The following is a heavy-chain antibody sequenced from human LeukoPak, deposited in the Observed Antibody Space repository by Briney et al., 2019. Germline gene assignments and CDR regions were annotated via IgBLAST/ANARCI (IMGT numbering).Heavy chain of an antibody. CDR3: AKDLGYCTGGTCYPNWFDP. D-gene: IGHD2-15*01. J-gene: IGHJ5*02. Sequence: ASVKVSCKASGYTFTSYAMHWVRQAPGQRLEWMGWINAGNDNTKYSQKFQGRVTITRDTSASTAYMELSSLRSEDTAVYYCAKDLGYCTGGTCYPNWFDPWGQGTLVTVSS. CDR1: GYTFTSYA. CDR2: INAGNDNT. V-gene: IGHV1-3*01.